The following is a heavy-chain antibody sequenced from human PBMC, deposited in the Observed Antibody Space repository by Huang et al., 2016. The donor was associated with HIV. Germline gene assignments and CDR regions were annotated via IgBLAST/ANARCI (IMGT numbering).Heavy chain of an antibody. V-gene: IGHV3-48*01. J-gene: IGHJ4*02. Sequence: VQLVESGGGLVRPGGSLRLSCAASGFIFDSYSMTWVRQAPGKTLEWLADISSSGGNIYYADAVKGRFTISRDNARNSLVLQLSSLRVEDTAVYHCVRDAGGKNFWGQGTLVSVSS. CDR1: GFIFDSYS. CDR2: ISSSGGNI. CDR3: VRDAGGKNF. D-gene: IGHD1-26*01.